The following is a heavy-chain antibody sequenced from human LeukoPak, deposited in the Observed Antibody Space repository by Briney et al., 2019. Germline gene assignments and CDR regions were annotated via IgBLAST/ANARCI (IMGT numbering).Heavy chain of an antibody. Sequence: GRSLRLSCAASGFTFSSYAMHWVRQAPGKGLEWVAVISYDGSNKYYADSVKGRFTISRDNSKNTLYLQMNSLRAEDTAVCYCARDPDFWSGYYGGYFDYWGQGTLVTVSS. CDR3: ARDPDFWSGYYGGYFDY. D-gene: IGHD3-3*01. CDR1: GFTFSSYA. V-gene: IGHV3-30*04. CDR2: ISYDGSNK. J-gene: IGHJ4*02.